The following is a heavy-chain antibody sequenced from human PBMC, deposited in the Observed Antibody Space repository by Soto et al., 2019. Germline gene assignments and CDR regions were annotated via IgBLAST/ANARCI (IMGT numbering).Heavy chain of an antibody. J-gene: IGHJ4*02. Sequence: GGSLRLSCAASGFTFSSYGMHWVRQAPGKGLEWVAVISYDGSNKYYADSVKGRFTISRDNSKNTLYLQMNSLRAEDTAVYYCAKAPSLVPDYWGQGTLVTVSS. CDR3: AKAPSLVPDY. CDR1: GFTFSSYG. V-gene: IGHV3-30*18. CDR2: ISYDGSNK. D-gene: IGHD6-6*01.